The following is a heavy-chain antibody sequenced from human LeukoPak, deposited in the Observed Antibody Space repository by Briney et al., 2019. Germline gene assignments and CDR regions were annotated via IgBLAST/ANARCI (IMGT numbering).Heavy chain of an antibody. CDR2: IYYSGST. J-gene: IGHJ6*02. CDR3: ARLSYDSSGYYYPYYYYGMDV. CDR1: GGSISSCY. V-gene: IGHV4-59*08. Sequence: SETLSLTCTVSGGSISSCYWSWIRQPPGKGLEWIGYIYYSGSTNYNPSLKSRVTISVDTSKNQFSLKLSSVTAADTAVYYCARLSYDSSGYYYPYYYYGMDVWGQGTTVTVSS. D-gene: IGHD3-22*01.